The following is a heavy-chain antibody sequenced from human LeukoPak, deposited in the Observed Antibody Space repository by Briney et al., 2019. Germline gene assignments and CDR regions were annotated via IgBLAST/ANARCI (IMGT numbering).Heavy chain of an antibody. D-gene: IGHD3-10*01. CDR1: GGSISSGGYS. V-gene: IGHV4-30-2*01. Sequence: SETLSLTCAVFGGSISSGGYSWSWIRQPPGKGLEWIGYIYHSGSTYYNPSLKSRVTISVDRSKNQFSLKLSSVTAADTAVYYCARGEGSGSYSPWGQGTLVTVSS. CDR2: IYHSGST. J-gene: IGHJ5*02. CDR3: ARGEGSGSYSP.